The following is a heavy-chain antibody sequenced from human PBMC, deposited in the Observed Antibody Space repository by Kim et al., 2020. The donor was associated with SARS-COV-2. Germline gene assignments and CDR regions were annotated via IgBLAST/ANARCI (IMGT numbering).Heavy chain of an antibody. V-gene: IGHV6-1*01. Sequence: VSGKSRITINPDTSKNQSSLQLSSVTPEDTAVYYCAREMNDKYYYYGMDVWGQGTTVTVSS. CDR3: AREMNDKYYYYGMDV. D-gene: IGHD1-1*01. J-gene: IGHJ6*02.